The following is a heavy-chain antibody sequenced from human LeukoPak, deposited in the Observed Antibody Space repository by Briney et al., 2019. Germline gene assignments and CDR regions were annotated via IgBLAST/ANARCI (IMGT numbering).Heavy chain of an antibody. CDR2: MSTSGST. J-gene: IGHJ1*01. Sequence: PSETLSLTCTVSGGSISSYYWSWIRQPAGKGLEWIGRMSTSGSTNYNPSLKSRVTMSVDTSKNQFSLKLNSVTAADTAVYYCARDFVGYCSGGSCDYFQHWGQGTLVTVSS. D-gene: IGHD2-15*01. CDR1: GGSISSYY. V-gene: IGHV4-4*07. CDR3: ARDFVGYCSGGSCDYFQH.